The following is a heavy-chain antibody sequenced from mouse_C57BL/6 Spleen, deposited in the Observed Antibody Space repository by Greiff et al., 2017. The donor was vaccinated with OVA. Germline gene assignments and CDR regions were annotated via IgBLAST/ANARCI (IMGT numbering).Heavy chain of an antibody. J-gene: IGHJ3*01. D-gene: IGHD1-1*01. V-gene: IGHV1-39*01. CDR2: INPNYGTT. CDR1: GYSFTDYN. CDR3: ARYNGSSFWFAY. Sequence: QLQASGPELVKPGASVKISCKASGYSFTDYNMTWVKQSNGKSLEWVGVINPNYGTTSYNQKFKGKATLTVNQSSSTAYMQLNSLTSEDSAFYYCARYNGSSFWFAYWGQGTLVTVSA.